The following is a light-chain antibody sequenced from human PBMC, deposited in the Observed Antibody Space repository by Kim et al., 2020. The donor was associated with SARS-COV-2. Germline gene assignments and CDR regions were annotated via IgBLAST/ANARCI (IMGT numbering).Light chain of an antibody. J-gene: IGKJ1*01. CDR1: RRGLSSY. CDR2: GAS. V-gene: IGKV3-20*01. CDR3: QQYNSSPWT. Sequence: PAGKPATSCCTSRRGLSSYLAWYQQKPGQAPRLLIYGASSRATGIPDRFSGSGSGTDFTLTISRLQPEDFAVYYCQQYNSSPWTFGQGTKVDIK.